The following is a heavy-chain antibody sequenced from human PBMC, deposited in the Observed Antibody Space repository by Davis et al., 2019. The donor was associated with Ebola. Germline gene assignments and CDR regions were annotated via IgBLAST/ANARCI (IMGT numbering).Heavy chain of an antibody. CDR3: ARDEVVLPAAIGMDV. CDR2: ISSSSSYI. Sequence: GESLKISCAASGFTLSGNAITWVRQAPGKGLEWVSSISSSSSYIYYADSVKGRFTISRDNAKNSLYLQMNSLRDEDTAVYYCARDEVVLPAAIGMDVWGQGTTVTVSS. CDR1: GFTLSGNA. J-gene: IGHJ6*02. D-gene: IGHD2-2*01. V-gene: IGHV3-21*01.